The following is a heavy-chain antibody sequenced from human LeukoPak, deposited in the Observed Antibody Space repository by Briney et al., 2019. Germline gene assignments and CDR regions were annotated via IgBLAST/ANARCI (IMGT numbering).Heavy chain of an antibody. CDR1: GFTFSSYA. D-gene: IGHD3-9*01. CDR3: AKGVYDILTGYYTGDY. V-gene: IGHV3-23*01. Sequence: GSLRLSCAASGFTFSSYAMSWVRQAPGKGLEWVSAISGSGGSTYYADSVKGRFTISRDNSKNTLYLQMNSLRAEDTAVYYCAKGVYDILTGYYTGDYWGQGTLVTVSS. CDR2: ISGSGGST. J-gene: IGHJ4*02.